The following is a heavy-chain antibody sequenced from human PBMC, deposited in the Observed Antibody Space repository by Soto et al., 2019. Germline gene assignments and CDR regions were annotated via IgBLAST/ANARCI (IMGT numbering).Heavy chain of an antibody. CDR1: RFNFNIYA. CDR3: ARVTKEKWLVKWFDP. V-gene: IGHV3-30-3*01. CDR2: ISKDGSTK. Sequence: QEHLVESGGGVVQPGRSLRLSCAASRFNFNIYAMHWVRQAPGKGLEWVALISKDGSTKYYADSVKGRFTISRDNAKNTLFLQMDSLRPDDTAVYYCARVTKEKWLVKWFDPWGQGTLVTVSS. D-gene: IGHD6-19*01. J-gene: IGHJ5*02.